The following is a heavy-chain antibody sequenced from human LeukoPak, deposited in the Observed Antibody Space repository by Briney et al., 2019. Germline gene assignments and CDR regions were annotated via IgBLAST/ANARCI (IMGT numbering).Heavy chain of an antibody. CDR2: IYYSGST. J-gene: IGHJ4*02. CDR1: GVSINNYY. CDR3: AASYYYYSSGPRPYYFDF. D-gene: IGHD3-22*01. V-gene: IGHV4-59*08. Sequence: SETLSLTCTVSGVSINNYYWSWIRQPPGKGLEWIGYIYYSGSTNYNPSLKSRVTISVDTSKNQFSLKLSSVTAADTAVYYCAASYYYYSSGPRPYYFDFWGQGTLVTVSS.